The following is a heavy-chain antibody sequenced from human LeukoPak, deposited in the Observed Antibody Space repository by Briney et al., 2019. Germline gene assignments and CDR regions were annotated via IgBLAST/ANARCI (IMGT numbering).Heavy chain of an antibody. J-gene: IGHJ6*02. CDR2: ISSDGSST. Sequence: GGSLRLSCAASGFTFSSHWMHWVRQAPGKGLVWVSRISSDGSSTSYADSVKGRFTISRDNAKKTLYLQMNSLRAEDTAVYYCASAPRTVFHLDVWGQGTTVTDSS. D-gene: IGHD4-17*01. V-gene: IGHV3-74*01. CDR3: ASAPRTVFHLDV. CDR1: GFTFSSHW.